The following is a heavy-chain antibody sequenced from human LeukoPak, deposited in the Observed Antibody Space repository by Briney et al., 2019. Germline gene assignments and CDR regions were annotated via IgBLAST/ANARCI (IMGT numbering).Heavy chain of an antibody. Sequence: PGGSLRLSCAASGFTFSSYWMSWVRQAPGKGLEWVANIKYDESAKYYVDSVKGRFTISRDNAKNSLYLQMNSLRVEDTAMYYCARGYSAPDFWGQGNLVTVSS. CDR1: GFTFSSYW. CDR2: IKYDESAK. J-gene: IGHJ4*02. D-gene: IGHD5-18*01. CDR3: ARGYSAPDF. V-gene: IGHV3-7*01.